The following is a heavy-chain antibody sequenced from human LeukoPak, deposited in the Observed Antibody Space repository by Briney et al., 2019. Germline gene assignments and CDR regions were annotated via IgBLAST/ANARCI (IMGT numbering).Heavy chain of an antibody. CDR1: GFSFSSYW. J-gene: IGHJ4*02. V-gene: IGHV3-7*03. CDR2: IKQEGSAR. D-gene: IGHD6-13*01. Sequence: GGSLRLSCVASGFSFSSYWMSWVRQTPGKGLEWVANIKQEGSARYYVDSVTGRFTISRDNAKNSLYLQMNSLRAEDTAVYYCARDLMGIAYRGAFYYWGQGTLVTVSS. CDR3: ARDLMGIAYRGAFYY.